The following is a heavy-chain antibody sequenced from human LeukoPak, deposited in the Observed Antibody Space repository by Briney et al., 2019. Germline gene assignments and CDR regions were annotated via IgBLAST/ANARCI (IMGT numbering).Heavy chain of an antibody. D-gene: IGHD6-19*01. V-gene: IGHV4-34*01. CDR3: AREGIAVAAFDY. CDR1: GGSFSGYY. CDR2: INHSGST. Sequence: SETLSLTCAVYGGSFSGYYWSWIRQPPGKGLEWIGEINHSGSTNYNPSLKSRVTISVDTSKNQFSLKLSSVTAADTAVYYCAREGIAVAAFDYWGQGTLVTVSS. J-gene: IGHJ4*02.